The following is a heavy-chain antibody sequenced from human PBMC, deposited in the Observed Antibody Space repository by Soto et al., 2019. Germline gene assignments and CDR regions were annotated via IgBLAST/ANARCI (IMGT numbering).Heavy chain of an antibody. CDR3: ARDQNLSPRASEYSAYYYYGMDV. D-gene: IGHD6-6*01. Sequence: PSQTLSLTCAISGDSVSSNSAAWNWIRQSPSRGLEWLGRTYYRSKWYNDYAVSVKSRITINPDTSKNQFSLQLNSVTPEDTAVYYCARDQNLSPRASEYSAYYYYGMDVWGQGTTVTVSS. CDR1: GDSVSSNSAA. J-gene: IGHJ6*02. V-gene: IGHV6-1*01. CDR2: TYYRSKWYN.